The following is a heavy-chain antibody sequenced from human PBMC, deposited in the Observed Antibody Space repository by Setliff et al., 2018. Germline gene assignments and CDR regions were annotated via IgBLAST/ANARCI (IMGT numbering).Heavy chain of an antibody. J-gene: IGHJ4*01. CDR3: ARASLAYSFGYYFDS. Sequence: GGSLRLSCTASGFIFSSYGMYWVRQAPGKGPEWVASIRYEGSNKQYADSVKGRFTISRDNSKNTLYLQMNSLRVEDTALYYCARASLAYSFGYYFDSWGQGALVTVSS. CDR2: IRYEGSNK. D-gene: IGHD5-18*01. V-gene: IGHV3-30*02. CDR1: GFIFSSYG.